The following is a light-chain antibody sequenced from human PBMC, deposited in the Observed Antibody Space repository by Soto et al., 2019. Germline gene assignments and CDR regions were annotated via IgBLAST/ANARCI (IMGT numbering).Light chain of an antibody. V-gene: IGKV3-20*01. CDR1: QSVSSSY. J-gene: IGKJ2*01. CDR3: QQYGSSPPYT. Sequence: EIVLPQSPGTLSLSPGERATLSCRASQSVSSSYLAWYQQKPGQAPRLLIYGASSRATGIPDRFSGSGSGTDFTLTSSRLELEDCAVYYCQQYGSSPPYTFGQGTKLEIK. CDR2: GAS.